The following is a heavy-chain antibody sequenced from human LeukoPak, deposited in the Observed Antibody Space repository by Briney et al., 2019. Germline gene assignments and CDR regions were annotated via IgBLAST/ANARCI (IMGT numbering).Heavy chain of an antibody. J-gene: IGHJ4*02. Sequence: GGSLRLSCAASGFTFSSYGMHWVRQAPGKGLEWVAVISYDGSNKYYADSVKGRFTISRDNSKNTLYLQMNSLRAEDTAVYYCAKGRPGAAIDYWGQGTLVTVSS. CDR2: ISYDGSNK. CDR3: AKGRPGAAIDY. D-gene: IGHD1-26*01. V-gene: IGHV3-30*18. CDR1: GFTFSSYG.